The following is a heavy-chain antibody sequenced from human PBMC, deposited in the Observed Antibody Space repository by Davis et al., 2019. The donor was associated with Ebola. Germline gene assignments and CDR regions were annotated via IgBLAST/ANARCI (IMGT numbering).Heavy chain of an antibody. J-gene: IGHJ4*02. D-gene: IGHD3-10*01. CDR2: IYYSGST. Sequence: SETLSLTCTVSGGSISSSSYYWGWIRQPPGKGLEWIGSIYYSGSTYYNPSLKSRVTISVDTSKNQFSLKLSSVTAADTAVYYCARAPTWSQINYYCFDYWGQGTLVTVSS. CDR1: GGSISSSSYY. CDR3: ARAPTWSQINYYCFDY. V-gene: IGHV4-39*01.